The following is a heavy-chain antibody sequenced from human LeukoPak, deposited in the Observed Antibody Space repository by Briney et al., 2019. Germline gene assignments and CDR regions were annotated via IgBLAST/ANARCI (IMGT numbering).Heavy chain of an antibody. D-gene: IGHD3-9*01. CDR1: GFTFSSYG. Sequence: PGGSLRLSCAASGFTFSSYGMHWVRQAPGKGLEWVAFIRYDGSNKYYADSVKGRFTISRDNSKNTLYLQMNSLRAEDTAVYYCARDVNILTGYFDYWGQGTLVTVSS. J-gene: IGHJ4*02. CDR2: IRYDGSNK. CDR3: ARDVNILTGYFDY. V-gene: IGHV3-30*02.